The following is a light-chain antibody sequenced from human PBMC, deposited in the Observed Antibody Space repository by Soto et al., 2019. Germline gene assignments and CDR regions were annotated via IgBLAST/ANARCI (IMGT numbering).Light chain of an antibody. CDR3: QQYGSSTG. Sequence: EIVLTQSPGTLSLSPGERATLSCRASQSVSSSYLAWYQQKPGQAPRLLIYGASSRATGIPDRFSGSGSGTDFTLIISRLEPEDFAVYYCQQYGSSTGFGQGTKVEIK. CDR1: QSVSSSY. J-gene: IGKJ1*01. CDR2: GAS. V-gene: IGKV3-20*01.